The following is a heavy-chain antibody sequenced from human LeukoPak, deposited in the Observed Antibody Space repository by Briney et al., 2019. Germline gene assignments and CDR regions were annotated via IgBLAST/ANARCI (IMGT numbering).Heavy chain of an antibody. J-gene: IGHJ4*02. V-gene: IGHV4-39*01. CDR1: GGSISSSSYY. D-gene: IGHD6-19*01. Sequence: SETLSLTCTVSGGSISSSSYYWGWIRQPPGKGLEWIGSIYYSGSTYYNPSLKSRVTISVDTSKNQFSLKLSSVTAADTAVYYCARGIAVAEQDYWGQGTLVTVSS. CDR3: ARGIAVAEQDY. CDR2: IYYSGST.